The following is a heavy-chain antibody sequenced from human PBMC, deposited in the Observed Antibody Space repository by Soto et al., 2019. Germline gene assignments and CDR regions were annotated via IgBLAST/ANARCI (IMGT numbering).Heavy chain of an antibody. V-gene: IGHV3-30-3*01. Sequence: GGSLRLSCAASGFTFSSYAMHWVRQAPGKGLEWVAVISYDGSNKYYADSVKGRFTISRDNSKNTLYLQMNSLRAEDTAVYYCARDRGGRWVNEYYFDYWGQGTLVTVSS. CDR2: ISYDGSNK. D-gene: IGHD2-15*01. J-gene: IGHJ4*02. CDR3: ARDRGGRWVNEYYFDY. CDR1: GFTFSSYA.